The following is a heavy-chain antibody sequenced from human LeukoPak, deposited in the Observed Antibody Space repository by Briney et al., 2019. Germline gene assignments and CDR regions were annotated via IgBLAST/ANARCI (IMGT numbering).Heavy chain of an antibody. D-gene: IGHD2-15*01. V-gene: IGHV3-9*01. CDR2: ITWNSAIV. Sequence: PGRSLRLSCVASGFILDDYVMYWVRQRPGKGLEWVSAITWNSAIVAYADSVKGRFTVSRDNSKNSLYLQLDSLTVEDTAFYYCATGGAATHWVRGTLVTVSS. CDR1: GFILDDYV. J-gene: IGHJ1*01. CDR3: ATGGAATH.